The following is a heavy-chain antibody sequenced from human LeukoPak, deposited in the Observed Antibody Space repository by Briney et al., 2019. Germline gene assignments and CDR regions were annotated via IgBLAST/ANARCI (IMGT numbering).Heavy chain of an antibody. CDR3: ARALGSPLDF. V-gene: IGHV3-74*01. J-gene: IGHJ4*02. Sequence: GGSLRLSCAASGFTFSGSWMHWVRQSPGKGLVWVSRLNDDGSSTTYADSVKGRFTISRDNAKNTLYLQMNSLRAEDTAVYYCARALGSPLDFWGQGTLVTVSS. CDR1: GFTFSGSW. CDR2: LNDDGSST. D-gene: IGHD1-26*01.